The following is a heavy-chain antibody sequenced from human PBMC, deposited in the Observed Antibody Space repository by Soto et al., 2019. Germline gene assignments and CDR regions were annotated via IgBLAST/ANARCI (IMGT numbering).Heavy chain of an antibody. CDR3: ARDTSGKGYYYHGMDV. CDR1: GGSVSSADYY. D-gene: IGHD1-1*01. CDR2: IYYSGST. V-gene: IGHV4-31*03. J-gene: IGHJ6*02. Sequence: QVQLQESGPGLVKPSQTLSLTFTVSGGSVSSADYYWSWIRQHPGKGLEWIGYIYYSGSTYYNPSLKSRVTISVDTAKNQCSLNLSSVTAADTAVYYCARDTSGKGYYYHGMDVWGQGITVTVSS.